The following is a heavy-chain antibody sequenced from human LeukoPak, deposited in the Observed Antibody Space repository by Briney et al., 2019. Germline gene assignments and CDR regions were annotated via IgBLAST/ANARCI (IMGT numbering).Heavy chain of an antibody. V-gene: IGHV3-30*18. CDR3: AKDPRTAAAYYFDY. Sequence: GGSLRLSCVASGFTSSSYAMHWVRQAPGKGLEWVAVISRDGRDKHHADSVKGRFTISRDNSKNTLYLQMDSLRAEDTAVYFCAKDPRTAAAYYFDYWGQGILVTVSS. D-gene: IGHD6-13*01. CDR1: GFTSSSYA. CDR2: ISRDGRDK. J-gene: IGHJ4*02.